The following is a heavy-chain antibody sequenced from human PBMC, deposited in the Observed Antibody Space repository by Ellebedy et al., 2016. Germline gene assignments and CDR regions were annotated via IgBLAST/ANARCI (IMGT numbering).Heavy chain of an antibody. V-gene: IGHV3-21*01. J-gene: IGHJ6*02. D-gene: IGHD3-3*01. CDR1: GFTFSSYS. CDR3: ARVNTIFGVVIQVYYGMDV. CDR2: ISSSSSYI. Sequence: GGSLRLSXAASGFTFSSYSMNWVRQAPGKGLEWVSSISSSSSYIYYADSVKGRFTISRDNAKNSLYLQMNSLRAEDTAVYYCARVNTIFGVVIQVYYGMDVWGQGTTVTVSS.